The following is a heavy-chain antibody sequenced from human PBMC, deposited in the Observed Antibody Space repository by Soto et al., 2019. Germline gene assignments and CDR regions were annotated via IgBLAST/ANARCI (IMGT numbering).Heavy chain of an antibody. CDR3: AVSVVVVAATRRDYYGMDV. CDR1: GGTFSSYA. V-gene: IGHV1-69*13. CDR2: IIPIFGTA. Sequence: SVKVSCKASGGTFSSYAISWVRQAPGQGLEWMGGIIPIFGTANYAQKFQGRVTITADESTSTAYMELSSLRSEDTAVYYCAVSVVVVAATRRDYYGMDVWDQGTTVTVSS. J-gene: IGHJ6*02. D-gene: IGHD2-15*01.